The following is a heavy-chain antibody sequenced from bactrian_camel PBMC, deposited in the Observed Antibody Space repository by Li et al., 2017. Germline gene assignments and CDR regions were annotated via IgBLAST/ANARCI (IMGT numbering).Heavy chain of an antibody. CDR1: GTSYC. D-gene: IGHD6*01. V-gene: IGHV3-3*01. CDR3: AADGRNGGSWYHCRDVTQFRY. Sequence: HVQLVESGGGSVQTGGSLRLSCAASGTSYCMGWFRQAPGKEREEVAAISTDDFTHYADSVKGRFTISRDNANNTLLLEMDSLKSEDTAMYYCAADGRNGGSWYHCRDVTQFRYSGQGTQVTVS. CDR2: ISTDDFT. J-gene: IGHJ4*01.